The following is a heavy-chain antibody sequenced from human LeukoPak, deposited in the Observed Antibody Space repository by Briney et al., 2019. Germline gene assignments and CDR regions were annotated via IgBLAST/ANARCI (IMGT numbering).Heavy chain of an antibody. CDR3: ARGQYAYGDYAGLLDY. J-gene: IGHJ4*02. CDR2: IWYDGSNK. D-gene: IGHD4-17*01. Sequence: GGSLRLSCAASGFTFSSYGMHWVRQAPGKGLEWVAVIWYDGSNKYYADSVKGRFTISRDNSKNTLYLQMNSLRAEDTAVYYCARGQYAYGDYAGLLDYWGQGTLVTVSS. CDR1: GFTFSSYG. V-gene: IGHV3-33*01.